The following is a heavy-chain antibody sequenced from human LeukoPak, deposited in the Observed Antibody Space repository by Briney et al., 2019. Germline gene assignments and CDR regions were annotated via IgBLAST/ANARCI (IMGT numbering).Heavy chain of an antibody. J-gene: IGHJ4*02. CDR2: ISISGTTV. CDR1: GFSFSSYS. CDR3: ARSRLLRTSRAFFDY. D-gene: IGHD2-2*01. Sequence: QPGGSLRLSCAASGFSFSSYSMNWVRQAPGKGLEWVSYISISGTTVYYADSVKGRFTISRDNAKNSLYLQMNSLRAEDTAVYYCARSRLLRTSRAFFDYWGQGTLVTVSS. V-gene: IGHV3-48*04.